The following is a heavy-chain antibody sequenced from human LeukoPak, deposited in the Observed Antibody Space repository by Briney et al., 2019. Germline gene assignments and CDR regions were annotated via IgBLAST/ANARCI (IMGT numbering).Heavy chain of an antibody. D-gene: IGHD3-10*01. CDR2: IIPIFGTA. Sequence: ASVKVSCKASGGTFTSYTISWVRQAPGQGLEWMGGIIPIFGTANYAQKFQGRVTITADESTSTAYMELSSLRSEDTAVYYCARGNDGSGSPSYYFYYMDVWGKGTTVTISS. CDR1: GGTFTSYT. J-gene: IGHJ6*03. V-gene: IGHV1-69*13. CDR3: ARGNDGSGSPSYYFYYMDV.